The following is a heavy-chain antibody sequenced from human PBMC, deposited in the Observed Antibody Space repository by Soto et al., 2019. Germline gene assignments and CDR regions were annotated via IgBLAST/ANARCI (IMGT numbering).Heavy chain of an antibody. CDR1: GDTFAFYS. CDR3: ATSYGSGYRAFDY. D-gene: IGHD3-10*01. CDR2: INPILSMS. J-gene: IGHJ4*02. Sequence: QVQLVQSGAEVKRPGSSVKVSCKASGDTFAFYSINWVRQAPGLGLEWMGRINPILSMSNYAQRFQGRVTMTADKSTSTAYMVLNSLSSEDTGMYYCATSYGSGYRAFDYWGQGALVTVSS. V-gene: IGHV1-69*02.